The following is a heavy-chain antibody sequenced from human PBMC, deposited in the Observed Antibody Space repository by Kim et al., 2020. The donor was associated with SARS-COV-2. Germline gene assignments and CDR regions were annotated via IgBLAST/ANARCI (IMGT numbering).Heavy chain of an antibody. V-gene: IGHV1-18*01. CDR1: GYTFTSYG. Sequence: ASVKVSCKASGYTFTSYGISWVRQAPGQGLEWMGWISAYNGNTNYAQKLQGRVTMTTDTSTSKAYMELRSLRSDDTAVYYCARDQRWIQLWGIDYWGQGTLDTVSS. CDR3: ARDQRWIQLWGIDY. CDR2: ISAYNGNT. D-gene: IGHD5-18*01. J-gene: IGHJ4*02.